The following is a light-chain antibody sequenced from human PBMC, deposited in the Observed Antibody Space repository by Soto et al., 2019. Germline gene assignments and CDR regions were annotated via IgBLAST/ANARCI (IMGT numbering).Light chain of an antibody. CDR1: QSVSSN. J-gene: IGKJ3*01. V-gene: IGKV3-15*01. Sequence: EIVMTQSPATLSVSPGERATLSCRASQSVSSNLAWYQQKPGQAPRLLIYGASTRATGFPPRFSGSGSGTEFTLTLSSLQSEDFAVYYCQQYNNWPLFTFGPGTKVDIK. CDR2: GAS. CDR3: QQYNNWPLFT.